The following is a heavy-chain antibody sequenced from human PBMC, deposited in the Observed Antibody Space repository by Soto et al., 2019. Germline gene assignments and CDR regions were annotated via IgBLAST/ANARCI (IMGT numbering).Heavy chain of an antibody. V-gene: IGHV4-30-2*01. D-gene: IGHD5-12*01. J-gene: IGHJ4*02. Sequence: QLQLQESGSGLVKPSETLSLTCAVSGGSISSAGYSWSWIRQPPGKGLEWIGYMFQSGPTSYNPSLESRVTISVDRSKNQFSLELRSVTAADTAVYYCARVVAMDYFDYWGQGTLVTVSS. CDR3: ARVVAMDYFDY. CDR1: GGSISSAGYS. CDR2: MFQSGPT.